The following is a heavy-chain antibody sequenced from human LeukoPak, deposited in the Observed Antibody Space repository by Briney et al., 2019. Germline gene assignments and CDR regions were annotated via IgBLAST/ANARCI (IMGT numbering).Heavy chain of an antibody. D-gene: IGHD5-12*01. CDR3: ARDMHSGYDSPLDY. CDR2: IWYGGSNK. Sequence: GRSLRLSCAASGFTFSSYGMHWVRQAPGKGLEWVAVIWYGGSNKYYADSVKGRFTISRDNAKNSLYLQMNSLRAEDTAVYYCARDMHSGYDSPLDYWGQGTLVTVSS. CDR1: GFTFSSYG. J-gene: IGHJ4*02. V-gene: IGHV3-33*08.